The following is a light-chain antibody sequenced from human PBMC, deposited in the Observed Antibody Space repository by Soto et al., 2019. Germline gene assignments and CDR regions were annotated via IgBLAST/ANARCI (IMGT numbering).Light chain of an antibody. V-gene: IGKV1-39*01. CDR1: QNVNNY. CDR2: AAS. CDR3: QQSYSTPPFT. Sequence: DVQMTQSPYSLSASVGDRVTISCRASQNVNNYLNWYQQKPGKAPKLLIYAASRLQGGVPPRFSGSGSGTDFTLTISSLQPEDFATYYCQQSYSTPPFTFGQGTNLEI. J-gene: IGKJ2*01.